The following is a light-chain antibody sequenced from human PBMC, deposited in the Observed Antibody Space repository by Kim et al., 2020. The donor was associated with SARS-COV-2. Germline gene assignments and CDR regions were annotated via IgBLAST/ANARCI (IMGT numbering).Light chain of an antibody. J-gene: IGKJ1*01. CDR2: AAS. CDR1: QSISSY. V-gene: IGKV1-39*01. CDR3: QQSYTNPPT. Sequence: ASVGDRVTITCRASQSISSYLNWYQQKPGKAPKLLIYAASSLQSGVPSRFSGSGSGTDFTLIISSLQPEDFATYYCQQSYTNPPTFGQGTKVDIK.